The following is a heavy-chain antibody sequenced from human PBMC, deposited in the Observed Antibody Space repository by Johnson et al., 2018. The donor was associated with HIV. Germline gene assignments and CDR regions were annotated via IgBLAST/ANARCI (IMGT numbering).Heavy chain of an antibody. CDR1: SFTFSNYW. CDR2: IKQDGSEK. Sequence: VQLVESGGGFVQPGGSLRLSCAASSFTFSNYWMNWVRQAPGKGLEWVANIKQDGSEKYYVDSVKGRFTISIDNAKNSLYLQMNSLRAEDTAVYYCASSQGSGEGAFDIWGQGTMVTVSS. CDR3: ASSQGSGEGAFDI. J-gene: IGHJ3*02. V-gene: IGHV3-7*03. D-gene: IGHD2-21*01.